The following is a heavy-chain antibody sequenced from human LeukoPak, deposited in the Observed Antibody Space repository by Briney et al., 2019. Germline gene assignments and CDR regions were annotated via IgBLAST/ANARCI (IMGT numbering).Heavy chain of an antibody. Sequence: GGSLRLSCAASGFTFSSYAMHWVRQAPGKGLEWVAVISYDGSNKYYADSVKGRFTISRDNSKNTLYLQMNSLRAEDTAVYYCARARGYSYGYVLGYWGQGTLVTVSS. J-gene: IGHJ4*02. D-gene: IGHD5-18*01. V-gene: IGHV3-30*01. CDR3: ARARGYSYGYVLGY. CDR1: GFTFSSYA. CDR2: ISYDGSNK.